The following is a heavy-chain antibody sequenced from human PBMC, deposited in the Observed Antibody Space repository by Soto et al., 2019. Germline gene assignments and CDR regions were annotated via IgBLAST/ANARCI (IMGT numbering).Heavy chain of an antibody. D-gene: IGHD1-26*01. CDR3: AKDRSRWELPREPFDY. Sequence: EVQLLESGGGLVQPGGSLRLSCAASGFTFSSYAMSWVRQAPGKGLEWVSAISGSGGSTYYADSVKGRFTISRDNSKNTLYLQMNSLRAEDTAVYYCAKDRSRWELPREPFDYWGQGTLVTVSS. CDR1: GFTFSSYA. CDR2: ISGSGGST. J-gene: IGHJ4*02. V-gene: IGHV3-23*01.